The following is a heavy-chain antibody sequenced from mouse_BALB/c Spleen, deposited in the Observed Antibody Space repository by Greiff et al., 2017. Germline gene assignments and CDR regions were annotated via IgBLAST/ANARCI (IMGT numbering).Heavy chain of an antibody. CDR3: ARVDGYSFDY. Sequence: EVQVVESGGGLVQPGGSRKLSCAASGFTFSSFGMHWVRQAPEKGLEWVAYISSGSSTIYYADTVKGRFTISRDNPKNTLFLQMTSLRSEDTAMYYCARVDGYSFDYWGQGTTLTVSS. CDR2: ISSGSSTI. D-gene: IGHD2-3*01. CDR1: GFTFSSFG. J-gene: IGHJ2*01. V-gene: IGHV5-17*02.